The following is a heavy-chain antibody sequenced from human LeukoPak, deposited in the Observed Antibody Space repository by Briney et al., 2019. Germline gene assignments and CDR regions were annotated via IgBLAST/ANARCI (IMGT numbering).Heavy chain of an antibody. D-gene: IGHD6-13*01. J-gene: IGHJ4*01. CDR3: ARPRIALAATSYFDY. CDR1: GFIFSTHG. Sequence: AGGSLRLSCAASGFIFSTHGMHWVRQAPGKGLEWVTFISYDGTNRYYADSVKGRFTISRDNSKNTLSLQMNSLREEDTAIYYCARPRIALAATSYFDYWGHGTLVTVSS. V-gene: IGHV3-33*05. CDR2: ISYDGTNR.